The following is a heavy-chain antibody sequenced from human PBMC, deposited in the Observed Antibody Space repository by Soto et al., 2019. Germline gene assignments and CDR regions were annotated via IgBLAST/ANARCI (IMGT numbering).Heavy chain of an antibody. J-gene: IGHJ5*02. CDR3: ARQKSGSDWFDP. D-gene: IGHD2-15*01. Sequence: SETLSLTCTVSGGSISSSGYCWAWVRQPPGKGLGWIGCIFYSGTTYYHPSLKSRVTMSVDTSNNKFSLSLSSVTAADTAIYRCARQKSGSDWFDPWGQGTLVTVSS. V-gene: IGHV4-39*01. CDR1: GGSISSSGYC. CDR2: IFYSGTT.